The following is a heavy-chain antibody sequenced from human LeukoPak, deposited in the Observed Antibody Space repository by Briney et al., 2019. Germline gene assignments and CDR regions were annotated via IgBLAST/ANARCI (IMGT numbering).Heavy chain of an antibody. Sequence: GRSLRLSCAASGFTFSTYAIYWVRQAPGKGLEYVSGISVNGGSTYYANSVKGRFTISRDNSKNTLYLQMGSLRVEDMAVYYCARQAAGVVYWGQRTLVTVSS. V-gene: IGHV3-64*01. CDR3: ARQAAGVVY. D-gene: IGHD6-13*01. CDR2: ISVNGGST. J-gene: IGHJ4*02. CDR1: GFTFSTYA.